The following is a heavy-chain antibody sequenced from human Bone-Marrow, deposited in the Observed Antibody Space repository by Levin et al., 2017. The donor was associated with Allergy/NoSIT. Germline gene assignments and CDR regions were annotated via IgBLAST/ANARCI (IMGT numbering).Heavy chain of an antibody. D-gene: IGHD4-17*01. CDR3: ARVGYGDYLEL. CDR2: TSHDGGIT. Sequence: GGSLRLSCAGSGYTFRNYAMHWVRQAPGKGLDWVAVTSHDGGITNYADSVKGRFTVSRDNSKSTLYLQMSGLRTEDTAVYFCARVGYGDYLELWGQGTLVTVSS. V-gene: IGHV3-30-3*01. CDR1: GYTFRNYA. J-gene: IGHJ4*02.